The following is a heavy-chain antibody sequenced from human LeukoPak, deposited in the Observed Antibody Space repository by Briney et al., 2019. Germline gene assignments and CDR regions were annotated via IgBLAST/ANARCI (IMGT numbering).Heavy chain of an antibody. V-gene: IGHV3-48*04. D-gene: IGHD4-17*01. Sequence: AGGSLRLSCAASGFTFSSYGMSWVRQAPGKGLEWVSYISSSGSTIYYADSVKGRFTISRDNAKNSLYLQMNSLRAEDTAVYYCARVLMTINYDSGDTLDYWGQGTLVTVSS. CDR2: ISSSGSTI. CDR3: ARVLMTINYDSGDTLDY. CDR1: GFTFSSYG. J-gene: IGHJ4*02.